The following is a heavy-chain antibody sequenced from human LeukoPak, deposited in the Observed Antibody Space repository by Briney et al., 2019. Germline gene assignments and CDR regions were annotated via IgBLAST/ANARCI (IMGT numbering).Heavy chain of an antibody. CDR1: GFSFSTYS. CDR2: ISSSGHTI. Sequence: GGSLRLSCAASGFSFSTYSMNWVRQAPGKGLEWVSYISSSGHTIYYVDSVKGRFTISRDNAWNSLYLQMNSLRGEDTAVYYCARRITISGVGYYMDVWGKGTTVTVSS. CDR3: ARRITISGVGYYMDV. V-gene: IGHV3-48*01. D-gene: IGHD3-3*01. J-gene: IGHJ6*03.